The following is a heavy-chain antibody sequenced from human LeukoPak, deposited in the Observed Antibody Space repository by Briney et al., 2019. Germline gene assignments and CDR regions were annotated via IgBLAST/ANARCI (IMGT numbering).Heavy chain of an antibody. CDR1: GFIFSSYW. D-gene: IGHD1/OR15-1a*01. Sequence: GGSLRLSCAASGFIFSSYWMHWVRQAPGKGLVWVSVIYGNDETNYADSVKGRFTISRDNSKNTLYLQMNSLRADDTAVYYCAREAVMPVAPVKIGTSDRPLYEYYGLDVWGQGTTVTVS. CDR3: AREAVMPVAPVKIGTSDRPLYEYYGLDV. J-gene: IGHJ6*02. V-gene: IGHV3-53*01. CDR2: IYGNDET.